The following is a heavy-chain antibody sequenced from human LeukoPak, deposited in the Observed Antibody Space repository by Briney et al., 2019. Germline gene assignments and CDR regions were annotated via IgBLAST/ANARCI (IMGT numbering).Heavy chain of an antibody. Sequence: ASVKVSCKASGYTFTSYYMHWVRQAPGQGLEWMGIINPSGGSTSYAQKFQGRVTMTRDTSTSTVYMELSSLRSEDTAVYYCARGILEGRYYYHYYYMDVWGKGTTVTISS. J-gene: IGHJ6*03. V-gene: IGHV1-46*01. CDR2: INPSGGST. D-gene: IGHD1-1*01. CDR1: GYTFTSYY. CDR3: ARGILEGRYYYHYYYMDV.